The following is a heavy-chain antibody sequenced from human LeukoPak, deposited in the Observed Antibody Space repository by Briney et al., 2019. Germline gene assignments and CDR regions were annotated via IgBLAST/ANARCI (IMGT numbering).Heavy chain of an antibody. CDR2: INPNSGGT. CDR1: GYTFTGYY. CDR3: ARSLWFGELSLCY. Sequence: ASVKVSCKASGYTFTGYYMHWVRQAPGQGLEWMGWINPNSGGTNYAQKFQGRVTMTRDTSISTAYMELSRLRSDDTAVYYCARSLWFGELSLCYWGQGTLVTVSS. V-gene: IGHV1-2*02. D-gene: IGHD3-10*01. J-gene: IGHJ4*02.